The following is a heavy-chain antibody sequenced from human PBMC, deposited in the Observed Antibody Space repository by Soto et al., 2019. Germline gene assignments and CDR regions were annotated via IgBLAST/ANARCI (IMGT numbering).Heavy chain of an antibody. CDR2: INHSGST. CDR3: ASLTDLTLSIAVARWFDP. V-gene: IGHV4-34*01. CDR1: GGSFSGYY. Sequence: PSETLSLTCAVYGGSFSGYYWSWIRQPPGKGLEWIGEINHSGSTNYNPSLKSRVTISVDTSKNQFSLKLSSVTAADTAVYYCASLTDLTLSIAVARWFDPRGQGTLVTVSS. J-gene: IGHJ5*02. D-gene: IGHD6-19*01.